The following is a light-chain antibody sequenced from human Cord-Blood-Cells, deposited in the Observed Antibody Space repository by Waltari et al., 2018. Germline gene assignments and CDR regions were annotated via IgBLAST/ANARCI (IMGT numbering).Light chain of an antibody. Sequence: QSALTPPASVSGSPGQSITISCTGTSSDVGGYNYVSWYQQHPGKAPKLMIYEVSNRPSGVSNRFPGSKSGNTASLTISGLQAVDEADYYCSSYTSSSTVVFGGGTKLTVL. CDR2: EVS. J-gene: IGLJ2*01. CDR1: SSDVGGYNY. CDR3: SSYTSSSTVV. V-gene: IGLV2-14*01.